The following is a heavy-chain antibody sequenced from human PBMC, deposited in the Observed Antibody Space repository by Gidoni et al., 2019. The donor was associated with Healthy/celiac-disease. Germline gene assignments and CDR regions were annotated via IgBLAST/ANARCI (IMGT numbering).Heavy chain of an antibody. Sequence: QVQLVQSGAEVKKPGSSVKVSCKASGGTFGRYAISWVRQAPGKGLEWMGGIIANCGTANYAETLQGRVTITADESTSTPYMELSSLRSEDTAVYYCARAVEMATIKGWWFDPWGQGTLVTVSS. D-gene: IGHD5-12*01. V-gene: IGHV1-69*01. CDR3: ARAVEMATIKGWWFDP. CDR1: GGTFGRYA. CDR2: IIANCGTA. J-gene: IGHJ5*02.